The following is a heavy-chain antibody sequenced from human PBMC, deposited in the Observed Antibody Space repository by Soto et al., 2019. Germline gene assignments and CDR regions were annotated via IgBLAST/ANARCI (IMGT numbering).Heavy chain of an antibody. V-gene: IGHV3-33*01. J-gene: IGHJ6*02. CDR3: AREGRYCSSTSCYHHYGMDV. Sequence: QVQLVESGGGVVQPGRSLRLSCAASGFTFSSYGMHWVRQAPGKGLEWVAVIWYDGSNKYYADSVKGRFTISRDNSKNTLYLQMNSLRDEDTAVYYCAREGRYCSSTSCYHHYGMDVWGQGTTVTVSS. CDR1: GFTFSSYG. D-gene: IGHD2-2*01. CDR2: IWYDGSNK.